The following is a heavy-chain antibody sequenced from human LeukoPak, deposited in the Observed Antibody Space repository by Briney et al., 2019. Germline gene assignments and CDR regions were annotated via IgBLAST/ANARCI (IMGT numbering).Heavy chain of an antibody. CDR3: AKAYHYGAGSSFDY. J-gene: IGHJ4*02. CDR1: GFTFTNYA. CDR2: ISSRGDNT. V-gene: IGHV3-23*01. Sequence: GGSLRLSCAASGFTFTNYAMSWVRQAPGKGLEWGSAISSRGDNTYYADSVKGRFSISGDNSQNTQYLQMNSLRAEDTAIYYCAKAYHYGAGSSFDYWGQGILVTVSS. D-gene: IGHD3-10*01.